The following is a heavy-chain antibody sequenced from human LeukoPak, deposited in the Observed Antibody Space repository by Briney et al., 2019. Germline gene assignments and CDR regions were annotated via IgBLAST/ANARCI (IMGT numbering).Heavy chain of an antibody. CDR3: ARSHDHLWGNYPDY. V-gene: IGHV4/OR15-8*01. CDR2: IHHDGRI. D-gene: IGHD3-16*02. J-gene: IGHJ4*02. CDR1: GGSIDSTNW. Sequence: SETLSPTCDVSGGSIDSTNWWNWVRQPPGKGLEWIGEIHHDGRINYNPSLKSRVTLSVDKSKNQFSLRLNSVTAADTAMYYCARSHDHLWGNYPDYWGQGTLVTVSS.